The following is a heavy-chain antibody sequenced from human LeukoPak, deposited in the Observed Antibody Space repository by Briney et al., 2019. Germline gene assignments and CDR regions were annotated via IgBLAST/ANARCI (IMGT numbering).Heavy chain of an antibody. V-gene: IGHV4-4*07. CDR3: VRGGSENRVGVAFDI. Sequence: SETLSLTCTVSGASICTYYWSWVRQPAGKGLEWIGRIYTRGSTNYNPSLKSRVTMSVDRSKNQFSLRLNSLTAADTAVYYCVRGGSENRVGVAFDIWGQGTMVTVSS. J-gene: IGHJ3*02. D-gene: IGHD3-16*01. CDR1: GASICTYY. CDR2: IYTRGST.